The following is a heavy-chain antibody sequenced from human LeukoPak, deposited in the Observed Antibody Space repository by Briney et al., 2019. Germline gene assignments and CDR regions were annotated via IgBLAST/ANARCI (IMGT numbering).Heavy chain of an antibody. V-gene: IGHV7-4-1*02. CDR2: INTNTGNP. D-gene: IGHD6-19*01. CDR3: ARAKPPIIAVIIDY. J-gene: IGHJ4*02. Sequence: GASAKVSCKASGYTFTSYAMNWVRQAPGQGLEWMGWINTNTGNPTYAQGFTGRFVFSLDTSVSTAYLQISSLKAEDTAVYYCARAKPPIIAVIIDYWGQGTLVTVSS. CDR1: GYTFTSYA.